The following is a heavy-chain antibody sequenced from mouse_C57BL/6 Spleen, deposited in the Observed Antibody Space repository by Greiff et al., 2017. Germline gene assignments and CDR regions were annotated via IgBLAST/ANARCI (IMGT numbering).Heavy chain of an antibody. CDR3: ASLYGNNSWFAY. Sequence: QVQLQQPGAELVKPGASVKMSCKASGYTFTSYWITWVKQRPGQGLEWIGDIYPGSGSTNYNEKFKSKATLTVDTSSSTAYMQLSSLTSGDSAVYYCASLYGNNSWFAYWGQGTLVTVSA. J-gene: IGHJ3*01. CDR1: GYTFTSYW. V-gene: IGHV1-55*01. CDR2: IYPGSGST. D-gene: IGHD2-1*01.